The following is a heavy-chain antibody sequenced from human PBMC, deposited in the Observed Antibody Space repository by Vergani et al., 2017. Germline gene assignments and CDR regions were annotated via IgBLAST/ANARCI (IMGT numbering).Heavy chain of an antibody. CDR2: IRSKAYGGTT. CDR3: TRPDYGDFHYYFDD. J-gene: IGHJ4*02. D-gene: IGHD4-17*01. V-gene: IGHV3-49*03. CDR1: GFTFGDYA. Sequence: EVQLVESGGGLVQPGRSLRLSCTASGFTFGDYAMSWFRQAPGKGLEWVGFIRSKAYGGTTEYAASVKGRFTISRDDSKSIAYLQMNSLKTEDTAVYYCTRPDYGDFHYYFDDWGEGTLVTVSS.